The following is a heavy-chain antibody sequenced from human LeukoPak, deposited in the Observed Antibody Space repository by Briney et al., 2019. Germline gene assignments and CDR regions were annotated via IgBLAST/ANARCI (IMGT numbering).Heavy chain of an antibody. CDR1: GFTFSSYD. J-gene: IGHJ3*02. D-gene: IGHD1-14*01. CDR3: ARGKTVYEGGAFDI. V-gene: IGHV3-13*01. CDR2: IGTAGDT. Sequence: GGSLRLSCAASGFTFSSYDMHWVRQATGKGLEWVSAIGTAGDTYYPGSVKGRFTISRENAKNSLYLQMNSLRAGDTAVYYCARGKTVYEGGAFDIWGQGTMVTVSS.